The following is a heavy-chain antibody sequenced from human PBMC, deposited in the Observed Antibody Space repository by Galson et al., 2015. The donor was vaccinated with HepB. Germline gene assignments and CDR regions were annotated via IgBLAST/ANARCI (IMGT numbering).Heavy chain of an antibody. V-gene: IGHV3-64D*06. D-gene: IGHD2-2*02. CDR3: VRWGVMIVVVPAAILRNYYYGMDV. CDR2: ISSNGGST. Sequence: SLRLSCAASGLTFSSYAMHWVRQAPGKGLEYVSAISSNGGSTYYADSVKGRFTISRDNSKNTLYLQMSSLRAEDTAVYYCVRWGVMIVVVPAAILRNYYYGMDVWGQGTTVTVSS. CDR1: GLTFSSYA. J-gene: IGHJ6*02.